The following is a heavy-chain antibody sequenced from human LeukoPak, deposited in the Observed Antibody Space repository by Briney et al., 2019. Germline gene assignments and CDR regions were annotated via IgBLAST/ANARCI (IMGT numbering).Heavy chain of an antibody. CDR1: GYTLTELS. CDR2: FDPEDGET. Sequence: ASVKVSCKVSGYTLTELSMHWVRQAPGKGLGWMGGFDPEDGETIYAQKFQGRVTMTEDTSTDTAYMELSSLRSEDTAVYYCATFPIGYCSSTSCPYYFDYWGQGTLVTVSS. J-gene: IGHJ4*02. V-gene: IGHV1-24*01. CDR3: ATFPIGYCSSTSCPYYFDY. D-gene: IGHD2-2*03.